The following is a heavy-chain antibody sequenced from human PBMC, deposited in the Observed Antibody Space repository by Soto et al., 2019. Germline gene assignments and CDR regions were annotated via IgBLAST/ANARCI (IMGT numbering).Heavy chain of an antibody. CDR2: IMPVFATP. CDR1: GGTFSTSA. D-gene: IGHD3-3*02. CDR3: ARDKDRQQLGGNYYYILDV. V-gene: IGHV1-69*12. J-gene: IGHJ6*02. Sequence: QVQLVQSGAEVKKPGSSVKVSCKASGGTFSTSAISWVRQAPGQGLEWVGGIMPVFATPDYAQNFQGRVTLTADESTTTGYLELTSLRTDDTAVYYCARDKDRQQLGGNYYYILDVWGQGTAITVSS.